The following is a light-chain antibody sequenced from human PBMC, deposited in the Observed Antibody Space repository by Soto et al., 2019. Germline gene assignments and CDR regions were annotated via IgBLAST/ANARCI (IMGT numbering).Light chain of an antibody. Sequence: QSVLTQPPSASGTPGQRVTISCSGSSSNIGRNYVYWYQQLPGTAPKLLIYRNNQRPSGVPERFSGSKSGTSASLAISGLRSEDEADYYCAAWDDSLREVFGTGTKVTVL. V-gene: IGLV1-47*01. CDR1: SSNIGRNY. J-gene: IGLJ1*01. CDR2: RNN. CDR3: AAWDDSLREV.